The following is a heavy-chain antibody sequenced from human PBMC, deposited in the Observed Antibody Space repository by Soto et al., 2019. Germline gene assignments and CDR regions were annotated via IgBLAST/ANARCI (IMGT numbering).Heavy chain of an antibody. D-gene: IGHD3-22*01. Sequence: GGSLRLSCEASGFTFSSYGMHWVRQAPGKGLEWVAIIWNDGSNEYYADSVKGRFTISRDNSKNTLYLQVSNLRAEDTAVYFCARDQTDSGGYSDSWGQGALVTVSS. CDR1: GFTFSSYG. V-gene: IGHV3-33*01. CDR3: ARDQTDSGGYSDS. CDR2: IWNDGSNE. J-gene: IGHJ4*02.